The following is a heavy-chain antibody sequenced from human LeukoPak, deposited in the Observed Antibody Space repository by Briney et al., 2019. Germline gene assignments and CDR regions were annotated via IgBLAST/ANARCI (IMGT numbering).Heavy chain of an antibody. V-gene: IGHV1-2*02. D-gene: IGHD5-18*01. CDR3: ARDSGQLWLVSLN. CDR2: INPNSGGT. J-gene: IGHJ4*02. Sequence: ASVKVSCKASGYTFTGYYMHWVRQAPGQGLEWMGWINPNSGGTNYAQKFQGRVTMTRDTSVSTAYMELSRLRSDDTAVYYCARDSGQLWLVSLNWGQGTLVTVSS. CDR1: GYTFTGYY.